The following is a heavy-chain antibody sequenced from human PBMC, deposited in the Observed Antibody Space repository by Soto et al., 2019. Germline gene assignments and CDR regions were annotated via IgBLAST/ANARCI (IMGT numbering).Heavy chain of an antibody. CDR3: ARGRMVATLDY. V-gene: IGHV3-64*01. Sequence: GGSLRLSCAASGFTFSSYAMHWVRQAPGKGLEYVSAISSNGGSTYYANSVKGRFTISRDNSKNTLYLQMGSLRAEDMAVYYCARGRMVATLDYWGQGTLVTVSS. J-gene: IGHJ4*02. CDR2: ISSNGGST. CDR1: GFTFSSYA. D-gene: IGHD5-12*01.